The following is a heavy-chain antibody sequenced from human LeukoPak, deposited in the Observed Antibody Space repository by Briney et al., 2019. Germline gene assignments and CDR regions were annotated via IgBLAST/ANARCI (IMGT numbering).Heavy chain of an antibody. CDR1: GDSISSYY. D-gene: IGHD2-15*01. CDR2: LYTSGST. V-gene: IGHV4-4*07. CDR3: ARGPICGSSCYLDY. Sequence: SETLSLTCTVSGDSISSYYWSWIRQPGGKGLEWIGRLYTSGSTIYNPSLKSRVTISVDKSKNQFSLKLTSVTAADTAVYYCARGPICGSSCYLDYWGQGSLVAVSS. J-gene: IGHJ4*02.